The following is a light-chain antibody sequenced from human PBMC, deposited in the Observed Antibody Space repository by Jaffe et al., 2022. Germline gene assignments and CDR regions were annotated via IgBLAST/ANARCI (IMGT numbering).Light chain of an antibody. V-gene: IGKV1-13*02. CDR3: QQFNSYPLMYT. CDR1: QGISSA. CDR2: DAS. J-gene: IGKJ2*01. Sequence: AIQLTQSPSSLSASVGDRVTITCRASQGISSALAWYQQKPGKAPKLLIYDASSLESGVPSRFSGSGSGTDFTLTISSLQPEDFATYYCQQFNSYPLMYTFGQGTKLEIK.